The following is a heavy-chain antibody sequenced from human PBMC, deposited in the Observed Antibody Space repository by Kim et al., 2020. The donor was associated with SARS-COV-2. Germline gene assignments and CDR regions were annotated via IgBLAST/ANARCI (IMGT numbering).Heavy chain of an antibody. Sequence: SGPTLVNPTQTLTLTCTFSGFSLSTSGMCVSWIRQPPGKALEWLALIDWDDDKYYSTSLKTRLTISKDTSKNQVLLTMTNMDPVDTATYYCARIRVDTTMGMRGLYYDYGMDVWGQGTAVTVSS. CDR1: GFSLSTSGMC. D-gene: IGHD5-18*01. J-gene: IGHJ6*02. CDR3: ARIRVDTTMGMRGLYYDYGMDV. V-gene: IGHV2-70*01. CDR2: IDWDDDK.